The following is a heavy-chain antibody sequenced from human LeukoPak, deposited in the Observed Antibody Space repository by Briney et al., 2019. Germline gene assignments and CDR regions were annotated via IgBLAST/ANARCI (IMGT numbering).Heavy chain of an antibody. Sequence: ASGKVCCKASGHTFTSYAVNWVRQAPGQGLEWMGWINTNTGNPTYATAFTGRFVFSLDTSVSTAYLQISSLKAEDTAVYYCARGGSGSYYIPPFDYWGQGTLVTVSS. V-gene: IGHV7-4-1*02. CDR3: ARGGSGSYYIPPFDY. D-gene: IGHD3-10*01. CDR1: GHTFTSYA. CDR2: INTNTGNP. J-gene: IGHJ4*02.